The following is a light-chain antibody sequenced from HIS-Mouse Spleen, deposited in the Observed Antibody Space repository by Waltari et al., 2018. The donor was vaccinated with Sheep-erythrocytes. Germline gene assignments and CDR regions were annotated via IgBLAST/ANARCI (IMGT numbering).Light chain of an antibody. CDR2: DVS. Sequence: QSPLTQPRSVSGSPGQPVTISCTGTSSDVGGYNYVSWYQQHPGKAPKLMIYDVSKRPSGVPDRFSGSKSGNTASLTISGLQAEDEADYYCCSYAGSYNYVFGTGTKVTVL. CDR1: SSDVGGYNY. CDR3: CSYAGSYNYV. V-gene: IGLV2-11*01. J-gene: IGLJ1*01.